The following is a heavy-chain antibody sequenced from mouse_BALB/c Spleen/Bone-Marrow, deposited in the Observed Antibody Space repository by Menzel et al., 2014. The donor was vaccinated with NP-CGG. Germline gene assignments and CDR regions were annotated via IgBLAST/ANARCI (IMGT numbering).Heavy chain of an antibody. CDR3: ARPYRYGYYAMTT. V-gene: IGHV1-7*01. D-gene: IGHD2-14*01. J-gene: IGHJ4*01. CDR1: GYTFTSYW. CDR2: INPSTGYT. Sequence: XQQSGAELAKPGASVKMSCKASGYTFTSYWMHWVKQRPGQGLEWIGYINPSTGYTEYNQKFKDKATLTADKSSSTAYMQLSSLTSEDSAVYYCARPYRYGYYAMTTGVKEPQSPSPQ.